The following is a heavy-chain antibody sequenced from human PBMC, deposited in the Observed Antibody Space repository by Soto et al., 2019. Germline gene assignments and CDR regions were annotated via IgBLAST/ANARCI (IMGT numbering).Heavy chain of an antibody. V-gene: IGHV4-31*03. CDR2: IYYSGST. D-gene: IGHD3-22*01. CDR1: GGSINRGVYY. Sequence: SETLSLTCTVSGGSINRGVYYWNWIRQHPGKGLEWIGYIYYSGSTFYNPSLKSRVTISADTTKNQFSLNLTSVTAADTAVYYCARAGGYDSGGLAFHIWGQGTRVTVSS. CDR3: ARAGGYDSGGLAFHI. J-gene: IGHJ3*02.